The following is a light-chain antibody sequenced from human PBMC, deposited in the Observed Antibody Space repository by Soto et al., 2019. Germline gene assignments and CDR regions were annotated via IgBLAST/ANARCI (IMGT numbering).Light chain of an antibody. Sequence: EIVMTQSPVTLSVSPGERATLSCRASQTVTNSLAWYQQKPGHPPRLLIYGASTRATGLPARFSGSGSGTEFTLTISSLQSEDVAVYYCQQYHGWPSLTFGGGTKVEIK. CDR3: QQYHGWPSLT. CDR2: GAS. V-gene: IGKV3-15*01. CDR1: QTVTNS. J-gene: IGKJ4*01.